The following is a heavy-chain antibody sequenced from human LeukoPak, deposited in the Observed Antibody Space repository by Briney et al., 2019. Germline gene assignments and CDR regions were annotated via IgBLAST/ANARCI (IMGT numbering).Heavy chain of an antibody. J-gene: IGHJ4*02. CDR2: ISYDGSNK. CDR3: ARDPEAPPELLWFGESPRCYFDY. Sequence: GGSLRLSCAASGFTFDDYTMHWVRQAPGKGLEWVAVISYDGSNKYCADSVKGRFTISRDNSKNTLYLQMNSLRAEDTAVYYCARDPEAPPELLWFGESPRCYFDYWGQGTLVTVSS. V-gene: IGHV3-30*04. D-gene: IGHD3-10*01. CDR1: GFTFDDYT.